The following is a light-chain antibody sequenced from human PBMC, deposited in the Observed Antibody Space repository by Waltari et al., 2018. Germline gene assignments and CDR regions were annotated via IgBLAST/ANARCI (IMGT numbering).Light chain of an antibody. J-gene: IGKJ2*01. CDR2: WAS. CDR1: HSVFYTSNNKNY. CDR3: HQYYSLPYT. V-gene: IGKV4-1*01. Sequence: DIVMTQSPDSLSVSMGERTTTNCRTSHSVFYTSNNKNYLAWYQHKAGQPPKLLIYWASTRESGVPDRFSGSGSGTDFTLTISSLQAEDVAVYFCHQYYSLPYTFGQGTKLEIK.